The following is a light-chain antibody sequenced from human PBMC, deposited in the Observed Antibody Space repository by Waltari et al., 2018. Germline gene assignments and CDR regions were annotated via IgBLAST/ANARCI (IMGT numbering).Light chain of an antibody. CDR1: QRLSKNY. CDR3: QQYGSSVMYT. V-gene: IGKV3-20*01. Sequence: VFTQSPVILSLSPGESATLSCRASQRLSKNYLAWYRQKPGRAPTLLIYGASSRATGIPDRFSGSGSGTDFSLTINRLEPEDFAVYYCQQYGSSVMYTFGQGTKLEIK. J-gene: IGKJ2*01. CDR2: GAS.